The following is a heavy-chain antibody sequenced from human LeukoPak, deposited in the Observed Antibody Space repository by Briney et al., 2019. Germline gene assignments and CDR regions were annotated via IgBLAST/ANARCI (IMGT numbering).Heavy chain of an antibody. CDR1: GGSFSGYY. CDR3: ARGYCSSTSCYTADP. V-gene: IGHV4-34*01. J-gene: IGHJ5*02. D-gene: IGHD2-2*02. CDR2: INHSGST. Sequence: PSETLSLTCAVYGGSFSGYYWSWIRQPPGKGLEWIGEINHSGSTNYNPSLKSRVTISADTSKNQFSLKLSSVTAADTAVYYCARGYCSSTSCYTADPWGQGTLVTVSS.